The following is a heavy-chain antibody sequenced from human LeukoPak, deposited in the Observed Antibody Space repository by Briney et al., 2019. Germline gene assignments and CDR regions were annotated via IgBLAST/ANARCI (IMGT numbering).Heavy chain of an antibody. CDR2: INPNSGGT. CDR3: ARDFDSSGLDAFDI. V-gene: IGHV1-2*02. CDR1: GYTFTNYD. D-gene: IGHD3-22*01. J-gene: IGHJ3*02. Sequence: ASVKVSCKASGYTFTNYDINWVRQAPGQGLEWMGWINPNSGGTNYAQKFQGRVTMTRDTSISTAYMELSRLRSDDTAVYYCARDFDSSGLDAFDIWGQGTMVTVSS.